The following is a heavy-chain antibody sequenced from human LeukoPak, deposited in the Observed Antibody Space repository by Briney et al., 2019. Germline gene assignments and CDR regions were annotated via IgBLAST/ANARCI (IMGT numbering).Heavy chain of an antibody. Sequence: SETLSLNCTVSGGSISSHYWSWIRQPPGKGLEWIGYIYYSGSTNYNPSLKSRVTISVDTSKNQFSLKLSSVTAADTAVYYCARRYCTNGVCYFYFDYWGQGTLVTVSS. D-gene: IGHD2-8*01. CDR1: GGSISSHY. CDR3: ARRYCTNGVCYFYFDY. CDR2: IYYSGST. V-gene: IGHV4-59*11. J-gene: IGHJ4*02.